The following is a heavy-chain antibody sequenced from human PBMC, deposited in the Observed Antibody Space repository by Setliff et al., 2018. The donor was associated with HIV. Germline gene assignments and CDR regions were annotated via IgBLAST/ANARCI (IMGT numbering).Heavy chain of an antibody. V-gene: IGHV4-34*09. CDR3: ARDGMSSHYYYGMDV. CDR2: INHSGNT. J-gene: IGHJ6*02. D-gene: IGHD6-6*01. CDR1: GGSFSGYY. Sequence: PSETLSLTCAVYGGSFSGYYWSWIRQPPGKGLEWIGEINHSGNTNYNPSLKSRVTISVDTSKKQFSLKLNSVTAEDTAVYYCARDGMSSHYYYGMDVWGQGTTVTVSS.